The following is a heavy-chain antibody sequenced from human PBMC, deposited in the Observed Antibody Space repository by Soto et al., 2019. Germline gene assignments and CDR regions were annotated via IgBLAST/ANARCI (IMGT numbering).Heavy chain of an antibody. Sequence: SETLSLTCIVSGESISSSSYYWGWIRQPPGKGLEWIGSIYYSGRTYYNPSFESRVTISIDTSKNQFSLKLSSVTATDTAVYYCARQRTTVVTQAYFDHWGQGALVTVSS. D-gene: IGHD2-21*02. J-gene: IGHJ4*02. V-gene: IGHV4-39*01. CDR1: GESISSSSYY. CDR2: IYYSGRT. CDR3: ARQRTTVVTQAYFDH.